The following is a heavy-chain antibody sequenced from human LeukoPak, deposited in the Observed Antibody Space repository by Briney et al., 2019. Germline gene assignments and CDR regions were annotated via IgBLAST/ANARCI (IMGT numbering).Heavy chain of an antibody. Sequence: PGRSLRLSCAASGFTVSSNYMSWVRQAPGKGLEWVSVIYSGGSTYYADSVKGRFTISRDNSKNTLYLQMNSLRAEDTAVYYCARDTRGYSYGNIDYWGQGTLVTVSS. V-gene: IGHV3-53*01. CDR2: IYSGGST. CDR3: ARDTRGYSYGNIDY. J-gene: IGHJ4*02. CDR1: GFTVSSNY. D-gene: IGHD5-18*01.